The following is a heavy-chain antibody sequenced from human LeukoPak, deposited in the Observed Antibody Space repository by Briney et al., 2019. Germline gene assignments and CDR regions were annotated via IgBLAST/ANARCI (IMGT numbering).Heavy chain of an antibody. D-gene: IGHD6-13*01. Sequence: PSETLSLTCTVSGGSISSGGYYWSWIRQPPGKGLEWIGYIYHSGSTYYNPSLKSRVTISVDRSKNQFSLKLSSVTAADTAVYYCATDGRGFSGAIAAARAEYFQHWGQGTLVTVSS. J-gene: IGHJ1*01. CDR1: GGSISSGGYY. V-gene: IGHV4-30-2*01. CDR3: ATDGRGFSGAIAAARAEYFQH. CDR2: IYHSGST.